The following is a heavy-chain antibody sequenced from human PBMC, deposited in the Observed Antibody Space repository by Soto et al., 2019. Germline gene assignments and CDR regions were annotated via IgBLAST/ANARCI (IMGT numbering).Heavy chain of an antibody. V-gene: IGHV3-13*01. CDR3: ARVRAPLAGWYYGMDV. CDR1: GFTFSSYD. CDR2: IGTAGDT. Sequence: GGSLRLSCAASGFTFSSYDMHWVRQATGKGLEWVSAIGTAGDTYYPGSVKGRFTISRENAKNSLYLQMKSLRAGDTAVYYCARVRAPLAGWYYGMDVWGQGTTVTVSS. D-gene: IGHD6-19*01. J-gene: IGHJ6*02.